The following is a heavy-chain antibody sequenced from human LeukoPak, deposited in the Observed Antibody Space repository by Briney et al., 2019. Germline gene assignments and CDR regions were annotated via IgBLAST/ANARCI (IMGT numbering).Heavy chain of an antibody. D-gene: IGHD2-21*02. V-gene: IGHV3-48*01. Sequence: GGSLRLSCAASGFDFSIYTMDWVRQAPGKGLEWVSSITRSGANIHYADSVKGRFTISRDNAKNSLYLQMNSLTAEDTAVYYCAKAHIVVVTAILYFDYWGQGTLVTVSS. CDR1: GFDFSIYT. J-gene: IGHJ4*02. CDR2: ITRSGANI. CDR3: AKAHIVVVTAILYFDY.